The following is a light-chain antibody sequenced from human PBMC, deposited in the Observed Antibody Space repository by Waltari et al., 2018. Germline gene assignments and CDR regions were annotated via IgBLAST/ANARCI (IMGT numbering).Light chain of an antibody. Sequence: EIVLTQSPGTLSLSPGARATLSCRASQSVSSISLSWYQQKAGQPPSLLIYGVSSRATGIPDMFSGSGSGTDFTLTISRLEPEDFAVYYCQQYDSIVLTFGGGTKVEI. CDR3: QQYDSIVLT. CDR2: GVS. CDR1: QSVSSIS. V-gene: IGKV3-20*01. J-gene: IGKJ4*01.